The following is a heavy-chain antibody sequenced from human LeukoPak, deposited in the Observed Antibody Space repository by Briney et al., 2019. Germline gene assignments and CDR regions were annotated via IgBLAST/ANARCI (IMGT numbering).Heavy chain of an antibody. J-gene: IGHJ4*02. V-gene: IGHV4-59*01. CDR3: AREPYGSGTFDY. Sequence: SETLSLTCTVSGGSMSSYRWSWIRQPPGKGLEWIGYIYYSGSTNYNPSLKSRVTISVDTSENQFSLKLSSVTAADTADYYCAREPYGSGTFDYWGQGTLVTVSA. D-gene: IGHD3-10*01. CDR1: GGSMSSYR. CDR2: IYYSGST.